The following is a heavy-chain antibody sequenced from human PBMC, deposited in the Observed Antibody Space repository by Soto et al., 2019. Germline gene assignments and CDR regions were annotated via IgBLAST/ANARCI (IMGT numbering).Heavy chain of an antibody. D-gene: IGHD6-6*01. J-gene: IGHJ5*02. Sequence: PSEIPSPTCTVFGGSIRATSYSWCWICPAPGKGLEWIGNIYFSGSTYYNPSLQSRVTLSVDTSKNQFSLKLTSVPASDTAVYYCARRNPGSSWSTNWFPPWGHGTLVTVS. CDR1: GGSIRATSYS. V-gene: IGHV4-39*01. CDR2: IYFSGST. CDR3: ARRNPGSSWSTNWFPP.